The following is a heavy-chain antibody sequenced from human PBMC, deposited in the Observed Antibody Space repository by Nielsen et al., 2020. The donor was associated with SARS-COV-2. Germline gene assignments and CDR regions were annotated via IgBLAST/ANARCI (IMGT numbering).Heavy chain of an antibody. Sequence: GESLKISCAASGFTFSSYAMHWVRQAPGKGLEWVAVNWYDGGNEYYAESVKGRFTISRDNSKNTLYVQMNSLRAEDTAVYFCAKGSVYMEYFDHWGQGTLVTVSS. V-gene: IGHV3-33*06. J-gene: IGHJ1*01. CDR2: NWYDGGNE. CDR3: AKGSVYMEYFDH. D-gene: IGHD5-18*01. CDR1: GFTFSSYA.